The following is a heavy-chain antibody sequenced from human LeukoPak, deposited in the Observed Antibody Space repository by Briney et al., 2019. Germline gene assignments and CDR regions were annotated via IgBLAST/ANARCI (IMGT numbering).Heavy chain of an antibody. CDR1: GGSISSYY. D-gene: IGHD3-10*01. J-gene: IGHJ4*02. CDR2: TYYRSKWYN. CDR3: ARGARGVLAFDF. Sequence: SETLSLTCTVSGGSISSYYWNWIRQSPSRGLEWLGRTYYRSKWYNEYAVSVKSRITINPDTSKNQFSLQLNSVTPEDTAVYYCARGARGVLAFDFWGQGTLVTVSS. V-gene: IGHV6-1*01.